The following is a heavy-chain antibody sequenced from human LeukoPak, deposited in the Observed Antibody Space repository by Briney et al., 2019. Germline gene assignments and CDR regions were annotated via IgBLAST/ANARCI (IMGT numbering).Heavy chain of an antibody. D-gene: IGHD2-2*01. CDR2: ISGSGGST. V-gene: IGHV3-23*01. J-gene: IGHJ4*02. Sequence: GGSLRLSCAASGFTFSSYDMNWVRQAPGKGLEWVSAISGSGGSTYYADSVKGRFTISRDNSKNTLYLQMNSLRAEDTAVYYCAKTVPPFDIVVVPAAIYFDYWGQGTLVTVSS. CDR3: AKTVPPFDIVVVPAAIYFDY. CDR1: GFTFSSYD.